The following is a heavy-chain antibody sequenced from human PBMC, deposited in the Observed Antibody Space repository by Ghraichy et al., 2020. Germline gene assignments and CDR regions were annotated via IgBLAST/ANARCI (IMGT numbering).Heavy chain of an antibody. V-gene: IGHV4-4*07. CDR2: TYISGSS. CDR1: GASVSRYY. D-gene: IGHD3-22*01. J-gene: IGHJ6*02. CDR3: ARDFYDTSGLGDYGMDV. Sequence: GSLRLSCTVSGASVSRYYWSWVRQPAGKGLEWIGRTYISGSSDYNPSLKSRVTMSLDTFKNQISLNLGSVTAADTAVYVCARDFYDTSGLGDYGMDVWGQGTTVTVAS.